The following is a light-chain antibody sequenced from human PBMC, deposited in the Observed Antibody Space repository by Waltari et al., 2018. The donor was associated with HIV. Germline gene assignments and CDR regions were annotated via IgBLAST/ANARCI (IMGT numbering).Light chain of an antibody. CDR1: QSLLHSNGYNY. Sequence: DLVMTQSPLSLPVTPGEPASLSCRSSQSLLHSNGYNYLDWYLQKPGQSQQLLIYVCSNRASGVPDRFSGSGSGTDFTLKISRVEADDVGVYYCMQALQTPTFGGGTKVEIK. CDR3: MQALQTPT. CDR2: VCS. J-gene: IGKJ4*01. V-gene: IGKV2-28*01.